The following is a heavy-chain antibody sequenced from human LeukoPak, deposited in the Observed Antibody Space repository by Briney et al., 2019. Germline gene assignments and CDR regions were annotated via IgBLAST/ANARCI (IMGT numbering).Heavy chain of an antibody. D-gene: IGHD5-18*01. Sequence: GGSLRLSCAASGFTFSRNSMNWVRQAPGKGLEWVSSISTSSSYIYYADSLKGRFTISRDNAKNSLYLQMNSLRAEDTAVYYCARGGGYSYGSFDYWGQGTLVTVSS. J-gene: IGHJ4*02. CDR3: ARGGGYSYGSFDY. V-gene: IGHV3-21*01. CDR2: ISTSSSYI. CDR1: GFTFSRNS.